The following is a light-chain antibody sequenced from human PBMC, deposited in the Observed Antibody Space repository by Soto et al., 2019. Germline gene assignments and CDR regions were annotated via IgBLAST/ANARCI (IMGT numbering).Light chain of an antibody. CDR2: DTD. V-gene: IGLV1-51*01. CDR3: GVWDNSLGGVL. Sequence: QSVLTQPPSVSAAPGQKVSISCSGSNSNIGKNHISLYQQLPGTAPKLLIYDTDNRPSGIPDRFSGSKSGTSATLGITGLQTGDEAEYYCGVWDNSLGGVLFGGGTKLTVL. CDR1: NSNIGKNH. J-gene: IGLJ2*01.